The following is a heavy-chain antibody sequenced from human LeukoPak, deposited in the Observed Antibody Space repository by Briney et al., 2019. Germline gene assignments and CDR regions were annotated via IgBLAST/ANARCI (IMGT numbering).Heavy chain of an antibody. CDR1: GFTFSSYE. V-gene: IGHV3-48*03. CDR3: TRGGNIGYNYNAFDI. D-gene: IGHD3-22*01. J-gene: IGHJ3*02. CDR2: ISGSGGSIYYADSL. Sequence: GGSLRLSCAASGFTFSSYEMNWVRQAPGKGLEWVSFISGSGGSIYYADSLYYADSVKGRFTISRDNAKNSLYLQMNSLRAEDTAVYYCTRGGNIGYNYNAFDIWGQGTMVTVSS.